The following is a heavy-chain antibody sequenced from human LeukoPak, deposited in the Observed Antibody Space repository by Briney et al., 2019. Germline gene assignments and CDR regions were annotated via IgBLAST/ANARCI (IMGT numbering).Heavy chain of an antibody. CDR3: APCWGPRGWFDP. D-gene: IGHD3-16*01. J-gene: IGHJ5*02. Sequence: SGPTLVKPTQPLTLTCTFSGFSRSTSGVGVGWIRQPPVKALEGLALSYWDDDKRYSPSLKSRLPITKDTSKNQVVLTMTNMDPVDTATYYCAPCWGPRGWFDPWGQGTLVTVSS. CDR1: GFSRSTSGVG. V-gene: IGHV2-5*02. CDR2: SYWDDDK.